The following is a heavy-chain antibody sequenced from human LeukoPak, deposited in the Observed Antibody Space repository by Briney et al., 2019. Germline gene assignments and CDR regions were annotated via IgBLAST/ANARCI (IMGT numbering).Heavy chain of an antibody. CDR2: IRNKANNYST. CDR1: GFTFSGSA. CDR3: AGDYDSWAGLNY. D-gene: IGHD3-3*01. J-gene: IGHJ4*02. Sequence: LPGGSLRLSCAASGFTFSGSAMHWVRQTPGKGLEWIGLIRNKANNYSTPYAASLKGRFTISRDDAMDTAYLQVNSLKAEDTAVYYCAGDYDSWAGLNYWGKGPLVTVSS. V-gene: IGHV3-73*01.